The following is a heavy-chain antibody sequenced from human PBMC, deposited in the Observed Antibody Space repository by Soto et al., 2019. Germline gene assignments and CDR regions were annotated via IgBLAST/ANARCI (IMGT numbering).Heavy chain of an antibody. CDR3: ARIGIAAAGTSPYYYYGMDV. D-gene: IGHD6-13*01. J-gene: IGHJ6*02. CDR1: GYSFTSYW. V-gene: IGHV5-51*01. CDR2: IYPGDSDT. Sequence: GESLKISCKGSGYSFTSYWIGWVRQMPGKGLEWMGIIYPGDSDTRYSPSFQGQVTISADKSISTAYLQWSSLKASDTAMYYCARIGIAAAGTSPYYYYGMDVWGQGTTVTVSS.